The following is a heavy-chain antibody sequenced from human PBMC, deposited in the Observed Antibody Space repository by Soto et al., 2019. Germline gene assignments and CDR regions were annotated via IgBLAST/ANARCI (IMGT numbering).Heavy chain of an antibody. V-gene: IGHV3-7*01. Sequence: EVQLVESGGGLVQPGGSLRLSCAASGFTFSSYWMSWVRQAPGKGLEWVANIKQDGSEKYYVDSVKGRFTISRDNAKNSLYPQMNSLRAEDTAVYYCARGGVYYFYGMDVWGQGTTVTVSS. CDR2: IKQDGSEK. CDR1: GFTFSSYW. CDR3: ARGGVYYFYGMDV. J-gene: IGHJ6*02.